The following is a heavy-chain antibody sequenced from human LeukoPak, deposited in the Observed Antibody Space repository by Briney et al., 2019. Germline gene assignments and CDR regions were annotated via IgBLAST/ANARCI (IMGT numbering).Heavy chain of an antibody. CDR1: GGTFSSYA. D-gene: IGHD3-22*01. CDR2: IIPIFGTA. Sequence: SVKVSCKASGGTFSSYAISWVRQAPGQGLEWMGGIIPIFGTANYAQKFQGRVTITADESTSTAYMELSSLRSEDTAVYYCARDPRAYYYDSSGYQDWGQGSLVTVSS. J-gene: IGHJ4*02. V-gene: IGHV1-69*13. CDR3: ARDPRAYYYDSSGYQD.